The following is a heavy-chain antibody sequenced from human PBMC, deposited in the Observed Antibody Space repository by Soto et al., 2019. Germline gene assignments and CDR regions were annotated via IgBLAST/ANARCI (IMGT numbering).Heavy chain of an antibody. CDR3: ARVGSSTSDYYYGMDV. Sequence: VGSLRLSCAASGFTFSSYSMNWVRQAPGKGLEWVSSISSSSSYIYYADSVKGRFTISRDNAKNSLYLQMNSLRAEDTAVYYCARVGSSTSDYYYGMDVWGQGTTVTVSS. V-gene: IGHV3-21*01. CDR2: ISSSSSYI. CDR1: GFTFSSYS. D-gene: IGHD2-2*01. J-gene: IGHJ6*02.